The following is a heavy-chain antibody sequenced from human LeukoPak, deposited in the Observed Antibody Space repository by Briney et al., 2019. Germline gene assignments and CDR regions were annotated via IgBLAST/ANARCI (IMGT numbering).Heavy chain of an antibody. J-gene: IGHJ4*02. D-gene: IGHD3-9*01. CDR1: GYNFTSYY. CDR3: ARRPFKYYDILTGYYRSEFEY. V-gene: IGHV1-8*01. Sequence: ASVKVSCQASGYNFTSYYIHWVRQAPGQGLEWMGWMNPDTGNTGYAQKFQGRVTMTRNTSISTAYMELSSLKSEDTAVYYCARRPFKYYDILTGYYRSEFEYWGQGTLVTVSS. CDR2: MNPDTGNT.